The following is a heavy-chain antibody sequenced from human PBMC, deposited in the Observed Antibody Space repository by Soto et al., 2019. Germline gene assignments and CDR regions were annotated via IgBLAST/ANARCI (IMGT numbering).Heavy chain of an antibody. Sequence: KFQDRVTISRDTYASTAYMALTSLRSEDTAVYYCARDTGDGTFDFWGQGTLVTVSS. V-gene: IGHV1-3*01. D-gene: IGHD7-27*01. J-gene: IGHJ4*02. CDR3: ARDTGDGTFDF.